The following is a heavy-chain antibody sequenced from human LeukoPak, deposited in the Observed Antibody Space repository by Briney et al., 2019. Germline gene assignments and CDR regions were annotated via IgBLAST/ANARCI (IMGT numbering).Heavy chain of an antibody. J-gene: IGHJ4*02. CDR1: GFSFDDCA. V-gene: IGHV3-9*01. Sequence: PGGSLRLSCTASGFSFDDCAMHWVRHPPGKGLEWVSGISWNSGSIGYADSVKGRFTISRDNGKNSLYLQLSGLRAEDTALYYCAKGGGYSYDIDSYFFDYWGQGTLVTVSS. D-gene: IGHD3-22*01. CDR2: ISWNSGSI. CDR3: AKGGGYSYDIDSYFFDY.